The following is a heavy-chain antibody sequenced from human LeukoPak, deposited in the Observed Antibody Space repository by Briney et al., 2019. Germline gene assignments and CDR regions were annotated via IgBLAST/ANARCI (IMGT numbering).Heavy chain of an antibody. J-gene: IGHJ4*02. CDR3: ARGSSWSYYFDH. CDR2: INHSGST. CDR1: GGSFSGYY. V-gene: IGHV4-34*01. Sequence: SETLSLTCAVYGGSFSGYYWSWIRQPPGKGLEWIGEINHSGSTNYNPSLKSRVTISVDTSKNQFSLKLSSVTAADTAVYYCARGSSWSYYFDHWGQGTLVTVSS. D-gene: IGHD6-13*01.